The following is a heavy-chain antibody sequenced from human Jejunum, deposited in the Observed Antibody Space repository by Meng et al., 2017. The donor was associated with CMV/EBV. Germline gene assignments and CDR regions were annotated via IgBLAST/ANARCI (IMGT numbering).Heavy chain of an antibody. Sequence: EVQMVESGGGLVKPGGSFRLSCAASGFTFSSYSMNWVRQAPGKGLEWVSSISTSSRYIYYADSVKGRFTSSRDNAKNSLYLQMNSLRDEDTAVYYCTRGEMGTNGGSYYWGRGILGTVAS. CDR3: TRGEMGTNGGSYY. CDR1: GFTFSSYS. D-gene: IGHD2-8*01. CDR2: ISTSSRYI. J-gene: IGHJ4*02. V-gene: IGHV3-21*01.